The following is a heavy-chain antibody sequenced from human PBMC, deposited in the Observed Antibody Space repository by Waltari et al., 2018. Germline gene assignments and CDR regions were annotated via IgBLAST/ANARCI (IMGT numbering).Heavy chain of an antibody. Sequence: EVQLLESGGGLVQPGGSLRLSCAASGFTFSSYAMSWVRQAPGKGLELVSAISGSGGSTYYSASVKGRFTISRDNSKNTLYLQMNSLRAEDTAVYYCAKVLFNDYGDPWGQGTLVTVSS. V-gene: IGHV3-23*01. J-gene: IGHJ5*02. CDR2: ISGSGGST. CDR1: GFTFSSYA. D-gene: IGHD4-17*01. CDR3: AKVLFNDYGDP.